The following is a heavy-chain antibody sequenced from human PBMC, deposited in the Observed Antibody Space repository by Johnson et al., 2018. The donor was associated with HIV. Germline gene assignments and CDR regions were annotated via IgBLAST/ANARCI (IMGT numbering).Heavy chain of an antibody. CDR1: GFTFSSYA. J-gene: IGHJ3*02. Sequence: LVESGGGVVQPGGSLRLSCVASGFTFSSYAMHWVRQAPGKGLEWVTFIRYDGNNKYYADSVKGRFTISRDNSKNTLYLQMNSLRAEDTAVYYCAKVLGEMATFDAFDIWGQGTMVTVSS. V-gene: IGHV3-30*02. CDR2: IRYDGNNK. D-gene: IGHD5-24*01. CDR3: AKVLGEMATFDAFDI.